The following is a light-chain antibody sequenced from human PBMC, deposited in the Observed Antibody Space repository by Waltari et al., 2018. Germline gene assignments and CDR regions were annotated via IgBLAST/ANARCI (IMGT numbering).Light chain of an antibody. J-gene: IGLJ3*02. CDR2: DVA. CDR3: TSKTTSNTLV. Sequence: QSALTQPGSVSGAPGQSITIPCTGTTSDVDGYDYVSWYQHYPGEAPKLILYDVANRPSGVAKRFSGSKSGSTASLTISGLQAEDEALYYCTSKTTSNTLVFGGGTKVTVL. CDR1: TSDVDGYDY. V-gene: IGLV2-14*03.